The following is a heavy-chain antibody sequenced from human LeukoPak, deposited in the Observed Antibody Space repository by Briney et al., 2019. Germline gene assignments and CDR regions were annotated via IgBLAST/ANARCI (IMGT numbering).Heavy chain of an antibody. V-gene: IGHV3-23*01. CDR2: ISGSGDKT. Sequence: GGSLRLSCAASGSTFSNFAMIWVRQAPGKGLEWVSAISGSGDKTHYADSVKGRFTISRDNSKSVLYMQLNSLRVEDTAVYYCGEGHWGRGTLVTVSS. CDR1: GSTFSNFA. J-gene: IGHJ4*02. CDR3: GEGH.